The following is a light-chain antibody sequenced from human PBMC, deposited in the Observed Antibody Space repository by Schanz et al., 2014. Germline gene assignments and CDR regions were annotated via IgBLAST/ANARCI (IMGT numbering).Light chain of an antibody. Sequence: ENVLTQSPATLSLSPGERATLSCRASHSVSSDYLAWYQQKVGQSPRLLIYGASSRATNIPDRFSGGGSGTDFTLTISRLEPEDFAVYFCHQYGGSPRTFGQGTKVEIK. CDR2: GAS. CDR3: HQYGGSPRT. V-gene: IGKV3-20*01. J-gene: IGKJ1*01. CDR1: HSVSSDY.